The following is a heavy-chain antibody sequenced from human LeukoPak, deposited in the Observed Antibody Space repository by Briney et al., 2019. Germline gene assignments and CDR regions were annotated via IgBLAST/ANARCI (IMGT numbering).Heavy chain of an antibody. J-gene: IGHJ4*02. D-gene: IGHD3-16*02. CDR2: INHSGST. Sequence: SETLSLTCAVYGGSFSGYYWSWIRQPPGKGLEWIGEINHSGSTNYNSSLKSRVTISVDTSKNQFSLKLSSVTAADTAVYYCARTPPLNYDYVWGSYRPYYFDYWGQGTLVTVSS. CDR3: ARTPPLNYDYVWGSYRPYYFDY. V-gene: IGHV4-34*01. CDR1: GGSFSGYY.